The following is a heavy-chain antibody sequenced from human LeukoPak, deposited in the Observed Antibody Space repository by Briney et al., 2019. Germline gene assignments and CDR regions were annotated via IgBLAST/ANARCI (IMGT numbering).Heavy chain of an antibody. CDR2: IFYSGSA. D-gene: IGHD4-17*01. J-gene: IGHJ6*04. V-gene: IGHV4-30-4*01. CDR1: GGPIRSGDYY. CDR3: ARIDYADYVLGGMDV. Sequence: SETLSLTCTVSGGPIRSGDYYWNWIRQPPGKDLEWIGYIFYSGSAYYNPSLKSRVTISVDTSKNQFSLKLTSVTAADTAVYYCARIDYADYVLGGMDVWGKGTTVTVSS.